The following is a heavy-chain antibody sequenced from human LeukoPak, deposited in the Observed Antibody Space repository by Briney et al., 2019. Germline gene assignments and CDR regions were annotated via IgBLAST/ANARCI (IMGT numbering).Heavy chain of an antibody. J-gene: IGHJ3*02. CDR3: ARAGGKQNAFDI. V-gene: IGHV1-69*05. CDR1: GSTLSSYA. CDR2: IIPIFGTA. D-gene: IGHD2-15*01. Sequence: SVKVSCKASGSTLSSYAISWVRQAPGQGLEWMGGIIPIFGTANYAQKFQGRVTITTDESTSTAYMELSSLRSEDTAVYYCARAGGKQNAFDIWGRGTMVTVSS.